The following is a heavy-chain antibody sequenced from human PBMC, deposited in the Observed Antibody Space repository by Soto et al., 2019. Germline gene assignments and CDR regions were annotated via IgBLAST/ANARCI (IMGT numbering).Heavy chain of an antibody. J-gene: IGHJ6*02. CDR2: INPNSGGT. CDR1: GYTFTGYY. CDR3: AREEGIAAASLSYYYYGMDV. D-gene: IGHD6-13*01. V-gene: IGHV1-2*02. Sequence: ASVKVSCKASGYTFTGYYMHWVRQDPGQGLEWMGWINPNSGGTNYAQKFQGRVTMTRDTSISTAYMELSRLRSDDTAVYYCAREEGIAAASLSYYYYGMDVWGQGTTVSVSS.